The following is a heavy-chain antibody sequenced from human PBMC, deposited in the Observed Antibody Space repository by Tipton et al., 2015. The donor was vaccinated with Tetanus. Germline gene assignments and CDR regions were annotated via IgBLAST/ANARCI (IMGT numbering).Heavy chain of an antibody. CDR1: GFTFSDYY. CDR2: ISNSGSSI. D-gene: IGHD6-19*01. Sequence: SLRLSCAASGFTFSDYYMSWIRQAPGKGLEWVSYISNSGSSIYYADSVKGRFTISRDNAKNSLYLQMNSLRAEDTAVYYCAREYSSGWSVFDYWGQGTLVTVSS. V-gene: IGHV3-11*01. CDR3: AREYSSGWSVFDY. J-gene: IGHJ4*02.